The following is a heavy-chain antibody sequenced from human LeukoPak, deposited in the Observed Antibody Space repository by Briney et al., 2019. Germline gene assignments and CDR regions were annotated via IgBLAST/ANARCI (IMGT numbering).Heavy chain of an antibody. D-gene: IGHD3-10*01. V-gene: IGHV3-33*01. CDR2: IWYDGSKK. Sequence: PGGSLRLSCAASGFTFSSSGMQWVRQAPGKGLEWVALIWYDGSKKYYADSVKGRFTISRDDSKNTLRLQMNSLRAEDTAVYYCARDKGNYDSGTSHFDYWGQGTLVTVSS. CDR3: ARDKGNYDSGTSHFDY. CDR1: GFTFSSSG. J-gene: IGHJ4*02.